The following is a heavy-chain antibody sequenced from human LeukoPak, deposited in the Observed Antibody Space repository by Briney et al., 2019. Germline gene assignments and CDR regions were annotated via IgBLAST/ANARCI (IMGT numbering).Heavy chain of an antibody. Sequence: SQTLSLTCTVSGGSISSGSYYWSWIRQPAGEGLEWIGRIYTSGSTNYNPSLKSRVTISVDTSKNQFSLKLSSVTAADTAVYYCARELRLVANRFDPWGQGTLVTVSS. V-gene: IGHV4-61*02. D-gene: IGHD4-17*01. CDR2: IYTSGST. CDR3: ARELRLVANRFDP. J-gene: IGHJ5*02. CDR1: GGSISSGSYY.